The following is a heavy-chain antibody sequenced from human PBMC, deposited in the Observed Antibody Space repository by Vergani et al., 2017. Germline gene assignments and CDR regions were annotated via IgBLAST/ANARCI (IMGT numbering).Heavy chain of an antibody. CDR3: ARGNTAMVSGEDV. CDR1: GGSFSGYY. D-gene: IGHD5-18*01. CDR2: INHSGST. V-gene: IGHV4-34*01. J-gene: IGHJ6*04. Sequence: QVQLQQWGAGLVKPSETLSLTCAVYGGSFSGYYWSWIRQPPGKGLEWIGEINHSGSTNYNPSLKSRVTISVDTSKNQFSLKLSSVTAADTAVYYCARGNTAMVSGEDVWGKGTTVTVSS.